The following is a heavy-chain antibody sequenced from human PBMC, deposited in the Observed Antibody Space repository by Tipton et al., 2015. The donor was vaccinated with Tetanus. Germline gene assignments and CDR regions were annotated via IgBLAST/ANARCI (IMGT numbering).Heavy chain of an antibody. CDR1: GFTFSSYP. Sequence: GSLRLSCVASGFTFSSYPMTWVRQAPGKGLEWVAGVSGSGGSTYYADYVRGRFTVSRDNSKDTFFLQMSSLRADDTGIYFCTKAKTWASLWFGDLWGQGTLVTVSS. CDR3: TKAKTWASLWFGDL. CDR2: VSGSGGST. J-gene: IGHJ5*02. V-gene: IGHV3-23*01. D-gene: IGHD3-10*01.